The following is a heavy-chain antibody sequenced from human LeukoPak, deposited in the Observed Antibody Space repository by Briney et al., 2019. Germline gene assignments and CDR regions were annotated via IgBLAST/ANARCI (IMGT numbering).Heavy chain of an antibody. CDR3: AIGYCSGGSCFDY. Sequence: SETLSLTCTVSGGSISSYYWSWIRQPPGKGLEWIGEINHSGSTNYNPSLKSRVTISVDTSKNQFSLKLSSVTAADTAVYYCAIGYCSGGSCFDYWGQGTLVTVSS. CDR2: INHSGST. J-gene: IGHJ4*02. CDR1: GGSISSYY. D-gene: IGHD2-15*01. V-gene: IGHV4-34*01.